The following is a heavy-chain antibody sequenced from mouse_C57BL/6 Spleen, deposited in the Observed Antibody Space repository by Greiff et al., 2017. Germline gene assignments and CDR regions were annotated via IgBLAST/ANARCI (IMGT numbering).Heavy chain of an antibody. CDR1: GYTFTDYE. CDR2: IDPETGGT. J-gene: IGHJ4*01. CDR3: TISTDYYARDY. V-gene: IGHV1-15*01. Sequence: VQLQQSGAELVRPGASVTLSCKASGYTFTDYEMHWVKQTPVHGLEWIGAIDPETGGTAYNQKFKGKAILTADKSSSTAYMELRSLTSEDSAVYYCTISTDYYARDYWGQGTSVTVSS. D-gene: IGHD1-1*01.